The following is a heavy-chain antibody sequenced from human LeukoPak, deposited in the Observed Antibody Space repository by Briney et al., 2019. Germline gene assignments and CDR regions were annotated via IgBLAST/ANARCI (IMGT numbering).Heavy chain of an antibody. D-gene: IGHD1-14*01. CDR3: ARARPDPKCLDY. CDR1: VYTFTSYG. CDR2: VSAYNGNT. V-gene: IGHV1-18*01. J-gene: IGHJ4*02. Sequence: ASVKVSCKGSVYTFTSYGISWVRQAPGQGLEWMGWVSAYNGNTNYAQKLQGRVTMTTDTSTSTAYMELRSLRSDDTAVYYCARARPDPKCLDYWGQGTLVTVSS.